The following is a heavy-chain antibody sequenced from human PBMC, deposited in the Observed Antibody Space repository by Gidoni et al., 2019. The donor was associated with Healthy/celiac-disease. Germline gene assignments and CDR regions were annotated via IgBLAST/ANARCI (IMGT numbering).Heavy chain of an antibody. CDR1: GGSFSGYY. CDR2: INHSGST. D-gene: IGHD3-3*01. J-gene: IGHJ5*02. CDR3: ARVVTIFGVVIIWCDP. Sequence: QVQLQQWGAGLLKPSQTLSLTCAVYGGSFSGYYWRWIRQPPGKGLEWIGEINHSGSTNYNPSLKSRVTISVDTSKNQFSLKLSSVTAADTAVYYCARVVTIFGVVIIWCDPWGQGTLVTVSS. V-gene: IGHV4-34*01.